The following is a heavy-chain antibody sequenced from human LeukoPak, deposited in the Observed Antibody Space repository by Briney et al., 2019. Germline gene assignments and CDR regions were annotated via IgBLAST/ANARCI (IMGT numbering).Heavy chain of an antibody. Sequence: SETLSLTCAVSGGSISSSNWWSWVRQPPGKGLEWIGEINHSGSTNYNPSLKSRVTISVDTSKNQFSLKLSSVTAVDTAVYYCARGRKRMIVVVPAATFDYWGQGTLVTVSS. CDR1: GGSISSSNW. CDR2: INHSGST. D-gene: IGHD2-2*01. CDR3: ARGRKRMIVVVPAATFDY. V-gene: IGHV4-4*02. J-gene: IGHJ4*02.